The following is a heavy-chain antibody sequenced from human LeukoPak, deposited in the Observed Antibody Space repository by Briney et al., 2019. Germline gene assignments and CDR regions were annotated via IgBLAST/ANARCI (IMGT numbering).Heavy chain of an antibody. CDR3: ARDLYGDYDFDY. V-gene: IGHV4-39*02. J-gene: IGHJ4*02. Sequence: PSETLSLTCTVSGGSISSSIYYWGWIRQPPGKGLEWIGSIYYSGSTYYNSSLGSRVTISVDTSKNQFSLKMDSVTAADTAVYYCARDLYGDYDFDYWGQGTLVTVSS. CDR1: GGSISSSIYY. D-gene: IGHD4-17*01. CDR2: IYYSGST.